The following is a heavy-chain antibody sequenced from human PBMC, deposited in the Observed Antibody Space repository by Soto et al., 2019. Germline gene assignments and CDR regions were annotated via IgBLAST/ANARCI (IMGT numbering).Heavy chain of an antibody. D-gene: IGHD3-9*01. CDR1: EFSFSSYA. CDR3: ARTFDTITYYFDY. J-gene: IGHJ4*02. Sequence: PGGSLRLSCAASEFSFSSYAMHWIRQAPGKGLEWVAVISFDGNIIHYADSVKARFIISRDNSKNTLYLQMHSLSGEDTAVYYCARTFDTITYYFDYWGQGTLVTVSS. CDR2: ISFDGNII. V-gene: IGHV3-30-3*01.